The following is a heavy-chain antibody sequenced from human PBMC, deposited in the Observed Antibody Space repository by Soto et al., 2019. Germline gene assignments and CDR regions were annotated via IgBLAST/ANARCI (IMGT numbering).Heavy chain of an antibody. V-gene: IGHV4-34*01. D-gene: IGHD4-17*01. J-gene: IGHJ3*01. CDR2: INHSGST. CDR1: GGSFSGYY. Sequence: QVQLQQWGAGLLKPSETLSLTCAVYGGSFSGYYWSWIRQPPGKGLEWIGEINHSGSTNYNPSLKSRVPLSVDTSKNQFSLKLSSVTAADTAVYYCARAYGDYVLDAFDVWGQGTMVTVSS. CDR3: ARAYGDYVLDAFDV.